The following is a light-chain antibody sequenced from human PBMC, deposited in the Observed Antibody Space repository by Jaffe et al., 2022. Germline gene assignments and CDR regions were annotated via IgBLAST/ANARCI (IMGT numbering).Light chain of an antibody. CDR3: QQYANSWT. CDR1: QSVTSNY. J-gene: IGKJ1*01. Sequence: EIVLTQSPGTLSLSPGERATLSCRASQSVTSNYLAWYQQKPGQAPRLLIHGVSGRATGVPDRFSGSGSGTDFTLTISRLEPEDSAVYYCQQYANSWTFGQGTKVEIK. V-gene: IGKV3-20*01. CDR2: GVS.